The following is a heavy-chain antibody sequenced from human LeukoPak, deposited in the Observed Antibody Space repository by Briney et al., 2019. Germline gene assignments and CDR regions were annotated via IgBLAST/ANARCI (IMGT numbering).Heavy chain of an antibody. CDR3: AKTRNYYYDGVDV. V-gene: IGHV3-23*01. CDR2: ISASGGST. CDR1: GFTFSSYG. J-gene: IGHJ6*02. Sequence: GGSPRLSCVASGFTFSSYGMSWVRQAPGKGLEWVSGISASGGSTYYADSVKGRFTISRDNSQNTLYVQMNSLRAEDTALYYCAKTRNYYYDGVDVWGQGTTVTVSS.